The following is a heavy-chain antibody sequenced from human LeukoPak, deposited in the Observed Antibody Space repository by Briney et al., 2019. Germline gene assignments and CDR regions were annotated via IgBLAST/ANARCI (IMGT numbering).Heavy chain of an antibody. CDR3: AKDYGDYQGAFDI. J-gene: IGHJ3*02. CDR2: IRGSGGRT. CDR1: GFTFSSYA. D-gene: IGHD4-17*01. V-gene: IGHV3-23*01. Sequence: PGGSLRLSCVASGFTFSSYAMIWVRQAPEKGLEWVSGIRGSGGRTYYADSVKGRVTMSRDNSKNTLYLQMNSLRAEDTAVYYCAKDYGDYQGAFDIWGQGTLVTVSS.